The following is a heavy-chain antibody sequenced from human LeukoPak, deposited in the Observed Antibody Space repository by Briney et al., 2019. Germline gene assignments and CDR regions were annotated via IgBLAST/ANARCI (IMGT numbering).Heavy chain of an antibody. V-gene: IGHV3-23*01. CDR1: GFTFSSYA. CDR2: ISGSGGST. Sequence: PGGSLRLSCAASGFTFSSYAMSWVRQGPGKGLEWVSAISGSGGSTYYADSVKGRFTISRDNSKNTLYLQMNSLRAEDTAVYYFGEDLNGGYLLDYRGQGTPGNGSS. D-gene: IGHD1-26*01. J-gene: IGHJ4*02. CDR3: GEDLNGGYLLDY.